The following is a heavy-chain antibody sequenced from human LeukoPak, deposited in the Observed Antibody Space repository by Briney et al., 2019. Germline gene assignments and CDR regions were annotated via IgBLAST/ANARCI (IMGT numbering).Heavy chain of an antibody. CDR1: GHTFTSYG. Sequence: GASVKVSCKASGHTFTSYGISWVRQAPGQGLEWMGWISAYNGNTNYAQKLQGRGTMTTDTSTSTAYMELRSLRSDDTAVYYCARAAIGTFWNDAPPERRMEFDPWGQGTLVTVSS. CDR2: ISAYNGNT. D-gene: IGHD1-1*01. J-gene: IGHJ5*02. V-gene: IGHV1-18*01. CDR3: ARAAIGTFWNDAPPERRMEFDP.